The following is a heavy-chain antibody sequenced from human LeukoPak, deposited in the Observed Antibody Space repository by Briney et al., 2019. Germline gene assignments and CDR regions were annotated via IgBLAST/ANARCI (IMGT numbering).Heavy chain of an antibody. CDR3: AKGGRYVREFIDY. CDR1: GFTFSSYG. J-gene: IGHJ4*02. V-gene: IGHV3-30*18. D-gene: IGHD3-16*01. Sequence: GGSLRLSCAASGFTFSSYGMHWVRQAPGKGLEWVAVISYDGSNKYYADSVKGRFTISRDNSKNTLYLQMNSLRAEDTALYYCAKGGRYVREFIDYWGQGTLVTVSS. CDR2: ISYDGSNK.